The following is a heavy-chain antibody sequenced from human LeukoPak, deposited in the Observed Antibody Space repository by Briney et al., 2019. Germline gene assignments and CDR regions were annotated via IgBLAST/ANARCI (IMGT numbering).Heavy chain of an antibody. Sequence: GGSVRLSCAASGFTFSRYSMNWVRQAPGKGLEWVSYISSSSSSIYYADSVKGRFTISRDNAKNSLYLQMNSLRDEDTAVYYCARGPSTGLDYWGQGTLVSVSS. CDR3: ARGPSTGLDY. CDR2: ISSSSSSI. CDR1: GFTFSRYS. V-gene: IGHV3-48*02. D-gene: IGHD2-8*02. J-gene: IGHJ4*02.